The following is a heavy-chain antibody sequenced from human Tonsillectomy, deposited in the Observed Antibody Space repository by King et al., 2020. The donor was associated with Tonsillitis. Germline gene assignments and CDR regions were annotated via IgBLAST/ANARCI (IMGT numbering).Heavy chain of an antibody. V-gene: IGHV3-30*18. CDR2: ISYDGSNK. Sequence: VQLVESGGGVVQPGRSLRLSCAASGFTFSSYGMHWVRQAPGKGLEWVAVISYDGSNKYYADSVKGRFTISRDNSKNTLYLQMNSLRAEDTAVYYCAKDLWGYYDSSGPFDYWGQGTLVTVSS. CDR3: AKDLWGYYDSSGPFDY. D-gene: IGHD3-22*01. J-gene: IGHJ4*02. CDR1: GFTFSSYG.